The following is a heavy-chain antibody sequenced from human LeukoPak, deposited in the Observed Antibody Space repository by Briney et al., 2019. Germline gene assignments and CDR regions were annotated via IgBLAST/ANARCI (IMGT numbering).Heavy chain of an antibody. J-gene: IGHJ4*02. CDR3: ARTHITGTTAFDY. V-gene: IGHV1-46*01. D-gene: IGHD1-7*01. Sequence: ASVKVSCKASDYTFTSYYMHWVRQAPGQGLKWMGIINPSGGSATYAQKFQGRFTMTRDTSTSTVYMELSSLRSEDTAVYYCARTHITGTTAFDYWGQGTLLTVSS. CDR1: DYTFTSYY. CDR2: INPSGGSA.